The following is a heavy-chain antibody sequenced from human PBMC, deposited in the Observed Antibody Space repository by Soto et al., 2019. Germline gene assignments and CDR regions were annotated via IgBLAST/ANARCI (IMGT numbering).Heavy chain of an antibody. Sequence: PSETLSLTCAVYGGSFSGYYWSWIRQPPGKGLEWIGEINHSGSTNYNPSLKSRVTISVDTSKNQFSLKLSSVTAADMAVYYCARRGNYYYYMDVWGKGTTVTVSS. V-gene: IGHV4-34*01. J-gene: IGHJ6*03. CDR1: GGSFSGYY. CDR2: INHSGST. CDR3: ARRGNYYYYMDV.